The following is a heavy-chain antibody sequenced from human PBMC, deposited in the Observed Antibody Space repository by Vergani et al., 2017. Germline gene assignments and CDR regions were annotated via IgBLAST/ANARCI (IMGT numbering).Heavy chain of an antibody. Sequence: QVQLQESGPGPVKPSQTLSLTCSVSGDSLTSDFFYWTWIRQPAGTRLEWIGRVHSSGSTHYNPSLEGRVSVSMDTAKNEFSLDLQSVTAADTAVYFCAREHRSWSPGDYYYGMDVWGQGTTVTVSS. CDR3: AREHRSWSPGDYYYGMDV. D-gene: IGHD6-13*01. V-gene: IGHV4-61*02. J-gene: IGHJ6*02. CDR1: GDSLTSDFFY. CDR2: VHSSGST.